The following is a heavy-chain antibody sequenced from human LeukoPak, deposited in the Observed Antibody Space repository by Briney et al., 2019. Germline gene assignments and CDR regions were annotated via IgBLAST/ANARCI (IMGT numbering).Heavy chain of an antibody. J-gene: IGHJ4*02. V-gene: IGHV3-23*01. CDR1: GFTFSSYA. CDR3: AKVKDITGYQHFDY. D-gene: IGHD3-22*01. CDR2: ISGSGGAT. Sequence: GGSLRLSCAASGFTFSSYAMSWVRQAPGKGLEWVAAISGSGGATFYTDSVKGRFTFSRDNSRNALYLQMNSLRAEDTAVYYCAKVKDITGYQHFDYWGQGTLVTVSS.